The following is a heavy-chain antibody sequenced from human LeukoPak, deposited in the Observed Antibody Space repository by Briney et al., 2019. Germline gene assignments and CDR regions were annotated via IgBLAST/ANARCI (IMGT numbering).Heavy chain of an antibody. CDR3: ARGRRSSGWLDY. D-gene: IGHD6-19*01. Sequence: KPSETLSLTFAVYGGAFSGYYWSWIRQPPGKGLGWIGEINHSGSTNYNPSLKSRVTISVDTSKNQFSLKLSSVTAADTAVYYCARGRRSSGWLDYWGQGTLVTVSS. CDR2: INHSGST. CDR1: GGAFSGYY. V-gene: IGHV4-34*01. J-gene: IGHJ4*02.